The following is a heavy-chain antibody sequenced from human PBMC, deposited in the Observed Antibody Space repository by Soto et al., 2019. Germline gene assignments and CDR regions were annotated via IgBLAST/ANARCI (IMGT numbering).Heavy chain of an antibody. J-gene: IGHJ6*03. V-gene: IGHV1-3*01. CDR3: ARGCSGGSCYPYYYYYYMDV. CDR2: INAGNGNT. CDR1: VYTFTSYA. D-gene: IGHD2-15*01. Sequence: ASVKVCCKASVYTFTSYAIHWVRQAHGQRLEWMGWINAGNGNTKYSQKFQGRVTITRDTSASTAYMELSSLRSEDTAVYYCARGCSGGSCYPYYYYYYMDVWGKGTTVTVSS.